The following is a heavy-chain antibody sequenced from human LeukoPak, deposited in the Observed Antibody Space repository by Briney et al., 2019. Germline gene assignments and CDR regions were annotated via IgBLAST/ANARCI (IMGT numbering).Heavy chain of an antibody. CDR1: GMTFSTYW. D-gene: IGHD3-3*01. J-gene: IGHJ3*02. CDR2: IKEDGSEK. V-gene: IGHV3-7*01. CDR3: ARPTIFGVEGGAFDI. Sequence: GGSLRLSCASSGMTFSTYWMSWVRQAPGKGLEWVANIKEDGSEKYYVDSVKGRFSISRDNAKNSLYLQMNSLRVEDTAVYYCARPTIFGVEGGAFDIWGQGTMVTVSS.